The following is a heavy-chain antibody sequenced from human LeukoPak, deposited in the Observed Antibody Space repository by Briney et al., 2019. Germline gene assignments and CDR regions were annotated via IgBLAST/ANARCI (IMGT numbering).Heavy chain of an antibody. CDR2: VYYSGST. Sequence: SETLSLTCTDSGGSISSYYWSWIRQPPGKGLEWIGYVYYSGSTNYNPSLKSRVTISVDTSKNQFSLKLTSVTAADTAVYYCARPKSTGWYLDFDPWGQGTLVTVSS. J-gene: IGHJ5*02. V-gene: IGHV4-59*08. CDR1: GGSISSYY. D-gene: IGHD6-19*01. CDR3: ARPKSTGWYLDFDP.